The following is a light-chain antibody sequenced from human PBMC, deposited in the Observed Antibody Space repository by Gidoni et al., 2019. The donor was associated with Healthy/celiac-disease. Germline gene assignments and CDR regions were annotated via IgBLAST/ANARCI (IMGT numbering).Light chain of an antibody. CDR3: CSYAGSYTSYV. CDR1: SSDVGGYNY. CDR2: DVI. V-gene: IGLV2-11*01. J-gene: IGLJ1*01. Sequence: QSALTQPSSVYRSPGQSVTISCTGTSSDVGGYNYVSCYQQHPVKTPKHMIYDVIKRPSGVPDLFSGSKSVNTASLTISGLQAEDEADYYCCSYAGSYTSYVFGTGTKFTVL.